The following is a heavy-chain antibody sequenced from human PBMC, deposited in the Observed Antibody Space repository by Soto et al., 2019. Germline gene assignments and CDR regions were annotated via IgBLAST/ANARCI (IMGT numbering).Heavy chain of an antibody. CDR1: GFTFISYN. CDR2: ISSSSTYI. CDR3: ARDGSWEVAADY. V-gene: IGHV3-21*01. J-gene: IGHJ4*02. D-gene: IGHD1-26*01. Sequence: GSVRLSCSASGFTFISYNMNWVRQAPGKGLEWVSSISSSSTYIYYADSVKGRFTISRDNAKNSLYLQMNSMRGEDTAVYYCARDGSWEVAADYWGQGTLVTVSS.